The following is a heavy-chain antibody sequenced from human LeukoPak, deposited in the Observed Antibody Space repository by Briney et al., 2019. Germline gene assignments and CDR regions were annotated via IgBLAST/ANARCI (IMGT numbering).Heavy chain of an antibody. CDR1: GFTFSSYA. J-gene: IGHJ4*02. CDR2: ISGSGGST. V-gene: IGHV3-23*01. CDR3: AFSYYYGSGSYPFDY. Sequence: GGSLRLXCAASGFTFSSYAMSWVRQAPGKGLEWVSAISGSGGSTYYADSVKGRFTISRDNSKNTLYLQMNSLRAEDTAVYYCAFSYYYGSGSYPFDYWGQGTLVTVSS. D-gene: IGHD3-10*01.